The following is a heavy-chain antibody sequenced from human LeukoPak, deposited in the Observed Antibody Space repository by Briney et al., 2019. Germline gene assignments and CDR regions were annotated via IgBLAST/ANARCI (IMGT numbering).Heavy chain of an antibody. CDR2: IYYSGST. Sequence: SETLSLTCTVSGGSISSSSYYWGWIRQPPGKGLEWIGSIYYSGSTYYNPSLKSRVTISVDTSKNQFSLKLSSVTAADTAVYYCAPFTYYYDSSGYPLGYFQHWGQGTLVTVSS. CDR3: APFTYYYDSSGYPLGYFQH. CDR1: GGSISSSSYY. D-gene: IGHD3-22*01. V-gene: IGHV4-39*07. J-gene: IGHJ1*01.